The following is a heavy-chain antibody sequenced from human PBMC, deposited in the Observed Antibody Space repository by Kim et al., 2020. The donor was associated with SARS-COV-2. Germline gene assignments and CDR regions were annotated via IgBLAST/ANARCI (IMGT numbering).Heavy chain of an antibody. Sequence: SVKVSCKASGGTFSSYAISWVRQAPGQGLEWMGGIIPIFGTANYAQKFQGRVTITADESTSTAYMELSSLRSEDTAVYYCARPKTTVTFDAFDIWGQGTMVTVSS. V-gene: IGHV1-69*13. CDR2: IIPIFGTA. CDR1: GGTFSSYA. D-gene: IGHD4-17*01. CDR3: ARPKTTVTFDAFDI. J-gene: IGHJ3*02.